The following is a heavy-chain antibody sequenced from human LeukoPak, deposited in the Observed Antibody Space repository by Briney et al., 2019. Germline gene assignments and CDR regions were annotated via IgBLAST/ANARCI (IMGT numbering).Heavy chain of an antibody. V-gene: IGHV3-66*01. CDR3: ARAGYYSDRSGYYYPFDY. J-gene: IGHJ4*02. CDR1: GFTVSNNY. CDR2: IYSGGST. Sequence: PGGSLRLSCATSGFTVSNNYMNWVRQAPGKGLEWVSVIYSGGSTDYADSVKGRFTISRDNPKNTLYLQMNSLRAEDTAVYYCARAGYYSDRSGYYYPFDYWGQGTLVTVSS. D-gene: IGHD3-22*01.